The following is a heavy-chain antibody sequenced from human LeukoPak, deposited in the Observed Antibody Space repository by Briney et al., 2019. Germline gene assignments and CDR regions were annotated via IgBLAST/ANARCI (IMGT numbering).Heavy chain of an antibody. J-gene: IGHJ4*02. CDR2: IYYSGST. CDR1: GGSISGYY. V-gene: IGHV4-59*08. D-gene: IGHD6-19*01. CDR3: ARLASSGWSHCDY. Sequence: PSETLSLTCTVSGGSISGYYWSWLRQPPRQGPELIGYIYYSGSTNYNPSLKSRVTISVDTSKNQFSLKMNSVTAADTAVYYCARLASSGWSHCDYWGQGTLVTVSS.